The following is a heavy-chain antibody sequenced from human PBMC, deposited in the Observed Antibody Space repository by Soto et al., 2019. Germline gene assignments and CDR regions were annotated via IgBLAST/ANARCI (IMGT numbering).Heavy chain of an antibody. CDR2: MNPNSGNT. CDR1: GYTFTSYD. V-gene: IGHV1-8*01. J-gene: IGHJ4*02. D-gene: IGHD1-1*01. Sequence: ASVKVSCKASGYTFTSYDINWVRQATGQGLEWMGWMNPNSGNTGYAQKFQGRVTMTRNTSISTAYMELSSLRSEDTAVYYCARSNRRTATNWSSYYFXYWSQGTLVTVS. CDR3: ARSNRRTATNWSSYYFXY.